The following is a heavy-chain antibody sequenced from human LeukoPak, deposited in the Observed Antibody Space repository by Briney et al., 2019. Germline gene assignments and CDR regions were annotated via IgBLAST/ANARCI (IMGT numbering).Heavy chain of an antibody. CDR3: AKRNCSGTNCYPLDS. J-gene: IGHJ4*02. D-gene: IGHD2-15*01. V-gene: IGHV3-23*01. Sequence: GGSLRLSCAASGLTFSVPGMHWVRQAPGKGLEWVSAITTSGDSTYYADSVKGRFTISRDNSKNTLYLQMNSLSAEVTAIYFCAKRNCSGTNCYPLDSWGRGTLVTVSS. CDR2: ITTSGDST. CDR1: GLTFSVPG.